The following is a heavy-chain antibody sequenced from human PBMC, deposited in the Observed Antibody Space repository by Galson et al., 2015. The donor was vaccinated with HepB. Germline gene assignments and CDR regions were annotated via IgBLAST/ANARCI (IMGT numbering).Heavy chain of an antibody. CDR1: GFIFSSYS. Sequence: SLRLSCAASGFIFSSYSMNWVRQAPGKGLEWVSSMSSSGDYIYSADSLRGRFTISRDNAKNSLYLQMNSLRAEDTAVYYCARAPIAVAVYNWFDPWGQGTLVTVSS. V-gene: IGHV3-21*01. CDR3: ARAPIAVAVYNWFDP. J-gene: IGHJ5*02. D-gene: IGHD6-19*01. CDR2: MSSSGDYI.